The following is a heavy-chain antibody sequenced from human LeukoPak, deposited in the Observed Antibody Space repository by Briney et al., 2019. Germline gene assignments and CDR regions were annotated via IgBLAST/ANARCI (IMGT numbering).Heavy chain of an antibody. J-gene: IGHJ4*02. CDR3: ARHPGYSSGWWYFDF. V-gene: IGHV4-39*01. D-gene: IGHD5-18*01. CDR2: IYYSGST. Sequence: SETLSLTCTVSGGSIISTSFYWGWIRQPPGKGLEWIGSIYYSGSTYYNPSLKSRVTISVDTSGNQFSLKLTSATAADTAVYYCARHPGYSSGWWYFDFWGQGTLVTVSS. CDR1: GGSIISTSFY.